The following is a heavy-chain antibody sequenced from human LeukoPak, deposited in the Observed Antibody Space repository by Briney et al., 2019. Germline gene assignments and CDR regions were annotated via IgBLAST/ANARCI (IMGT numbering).Heavy chain of an antibody. V-gene: IGHV3-7*03. CDR2: IQQDGSEK. CDR1: GFTFSSYW. J-gene: IGHJ3*02. CDR3: ARAGYSGSYYSAFDI. Sequence: GGSLRLSCAASGFTFSSYWMSWVRQAPGKGLEWVANIQQDGSEKYYVDSVKGRFTISRDNAKNSLYLQMNSLRAEDTALYYCARAGYSGSYYSAFDIWGQGTMVTVSS. D-gene: IGHD1-26*01.